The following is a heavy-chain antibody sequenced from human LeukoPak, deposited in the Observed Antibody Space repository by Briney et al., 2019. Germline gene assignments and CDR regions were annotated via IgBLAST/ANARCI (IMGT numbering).Heavy chain of an antibody. Sequence: SETLSLTCAVYGGSFSGYYWSWIRQPPGKGLEWIGEINHSGSSNYNPSLKSRVIISADTSKNQFSLKLSSVTAADTAVYYCASIRINYFDYWGQGTLVTVSS. V-gene: IGHV4-34*01. CDR2: INHSGSS. D-gene: IGHD2/OR15-2a*01. CDR1: GGSFSGYY. J-gene: IGHJ4*02. CDR3: ASIRINYFDY.